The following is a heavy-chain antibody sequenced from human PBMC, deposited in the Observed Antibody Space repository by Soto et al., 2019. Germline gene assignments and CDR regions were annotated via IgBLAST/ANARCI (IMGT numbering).Heavy chain of an antibody. CDR2: IYYSGST. CDR3: ARGSHCYECSGFPGIDY. Sequence: SETLSLTCTVSGGSISSGDYYWSWIRRPPGKGLEWIGYIYYSGSTYYNPSLQSRVTLSVDTSKNQFSLKLNSVTAADTAVYLCARGSHCYECSGFPGIDYWGQGTLVTVSS. V-gene: IGHV4-30-4*01. D-gene: IGHD3-22*01. J-gene: IGHJ4*02. CDR1: GGSISSGDYY.